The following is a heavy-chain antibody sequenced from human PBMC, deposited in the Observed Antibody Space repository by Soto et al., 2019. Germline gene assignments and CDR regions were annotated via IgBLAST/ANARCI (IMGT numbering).Heavy chain of an antibody. Sequence: EVQLLESGGGLRQPGVSLRLSCAASGFAFSSYAMSWVRQAPGKGLEWVSGISENGFRAHYADSVKGPFTISRDNSKHTLYLQMDSLRPEDTAVYYSAKDLYLNSSRTYYPTDHWGQGTLVTASS. CDR2: ISENGFRA. J-gene: IGHJ4*02. D-gene: IGHD3-10*01. CDR3: AKDLYLNSSRTYYPTDH. V-gene: IGHV3-23*01. CDR1: GFAFSSYA.